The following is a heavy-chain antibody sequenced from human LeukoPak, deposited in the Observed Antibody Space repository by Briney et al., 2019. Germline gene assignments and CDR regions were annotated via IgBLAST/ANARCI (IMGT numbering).Heavy chain of an antibody. V-gene: IGHV4-38-2*02. J-gene: IGHJ4*02. CDR3: ARRPYYYDSSGYRDY. D-gene: IGHD3-22*01. Sequence: SETLSLTCTVSGYSISSGYYWGWIRQPPGKGLEWIGSIYYSGSTYYNPSLKSRVTISVDTSKNQFSLKLSSVTAADTAVYYCARRPYYYDSSGYRDYWGQGTLVTVSS. CDR1: GYSISSGYY. CDR2: IYYSGST.